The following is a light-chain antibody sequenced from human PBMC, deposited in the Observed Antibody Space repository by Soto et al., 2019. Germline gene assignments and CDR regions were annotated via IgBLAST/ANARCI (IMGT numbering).Light chain of an antibody. V-gene: IGKV3-15*01. J-gene: IGKJ3*01. CDR1: HSVSSSY. Sequence: EIVLTQSPGTLRLSPGERATLSCRASHSVSSSYLTWYQQRPGQAPRLLIYRASTRATGIPVRFRGSGSGTEFTLTISSLQSEDSAVYYCHQYNSWPRGTFGPGTKVEIK. CDR2: RAS. CDR3: HQYNSWPRGT.